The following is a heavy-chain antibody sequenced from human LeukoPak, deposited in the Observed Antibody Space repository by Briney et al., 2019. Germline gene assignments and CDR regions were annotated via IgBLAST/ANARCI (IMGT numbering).Heavy chain of an antibody. J-gene: IGHJ4*02. CDR3: ARGGSDGDYVLTH. D-gene: IGHD4-17*01. Sequence: GASVKVSCKASGYTFTGYYMHWVRQAPGQGLEWMGWINPHSGATNYALKFQGRVTMTRDTSISTAYMELSRLRSDDTAVYYCARGGSDGDYVLTHWGQGTLVTVSS. CDR1: GYTFTGYY. CDR2: INPHSGAT. V-gene: IGHV1-2*02.